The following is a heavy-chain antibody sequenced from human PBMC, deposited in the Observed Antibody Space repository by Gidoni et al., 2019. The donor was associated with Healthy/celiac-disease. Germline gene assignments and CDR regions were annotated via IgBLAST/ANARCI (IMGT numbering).Heavy chain of an antibody. CDR1: GGSLSSSNW. V-gene: IGHV4-4*02. D-gene: IGHD2-21*01. Sequence: QVPLQASAPGLVQPSVTLSLTCAVSGGSLSSSNWWRWVRQPPGKGLAWIGEIYHSGSTNYNPSLKSRVTISVDKSKNQFSLKLSSVTAADTAVYYCARGSTLLTDEAFDIWGQGTMVTVSS. CDR2: IYHSGST. CDR3: ARGSTLLTDEAFDI. J-gene: IGHJ3*02.